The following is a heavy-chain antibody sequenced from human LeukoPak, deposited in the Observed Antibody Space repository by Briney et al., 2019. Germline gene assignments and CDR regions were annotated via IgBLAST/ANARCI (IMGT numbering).Heavy chain of an antibody. D-gene: IGHD2-2*01. Sequence: PGGSLRLSCEASGFRFSTYAMNWVRQAPGKGLEWVAAMTGNGDSTYFAESVRGRFTISRDNSKNSLYLQMNSLRAEDTAVYYCARSCSSTSCYAVWFDPWGQGTLVTVSS. CDR2: MTGNGDST. CDR3: ARSCSSTSCYAVWFDP. V-gene: IGHV3-23*01. CDR1: GFRFSTYA. J-gene: IGHJ5*02.